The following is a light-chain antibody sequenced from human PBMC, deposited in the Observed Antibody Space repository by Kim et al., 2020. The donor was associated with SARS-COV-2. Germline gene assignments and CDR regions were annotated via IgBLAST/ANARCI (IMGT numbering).Light chain of an antibody. CDR3: QQGYDIPCS. CDR2: AAS. J-gene: IGKJ2*04. V-gene: IGKV1-39*01. CDR1: QSIRSY. Sequence: DIQMTQSPSSLSASVGDRVTITCRASQSIRSYLSWYQQSPGKAPNLLMFAASSLQSGVPSRFSGGGSGTDFTLTISSLQPEDFATYYCQQGYDIPCSLGQGTKLEIK.